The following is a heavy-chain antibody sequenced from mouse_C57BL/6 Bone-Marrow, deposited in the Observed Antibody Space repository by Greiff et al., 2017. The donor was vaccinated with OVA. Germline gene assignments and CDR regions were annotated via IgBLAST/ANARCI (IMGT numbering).Heavy chain of an antibody. CDR1: GYTFTSYG. D-gene: IGHD2-4*01. Sequence: QVQLQQSGAELARPGASVKLSCKASGYTFTSYGISWVKQRTGQGLEWIGEIYPRSGNTYYNEKFKGKATLTADKSSSTAYMERRSLTSEDSAVYCGANIYYDYEDYFDDWGQGTTLTVSS. V-gene: IGHV1-81*01. J-gene: IGHJ2*01. CDR3: ANIYYDYEDYFDD. CDR2: IYPRSGNT.